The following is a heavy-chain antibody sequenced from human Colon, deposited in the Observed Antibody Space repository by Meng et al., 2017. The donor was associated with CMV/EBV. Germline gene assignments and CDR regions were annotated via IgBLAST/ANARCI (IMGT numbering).Heavy chain of an antibody. CDR2: ISWSSTYI. J-gene: IGHJ4*02. Sequence: GESLKISCAASGFTFSSHSMNWVRQAPGKGLEWVASISWSSTYIFYSDSVKGRFTISRDNAKNSLYLQMNSLRAEDTAVYYCARDLAVFGVVTENYWGQGTLVTVSS. CDR3: ARDLAVFGVVTENY. V-gene: IGHV3-21*01. CDR1: GFTFSSHS. D-gene: IGHD3-3*01.